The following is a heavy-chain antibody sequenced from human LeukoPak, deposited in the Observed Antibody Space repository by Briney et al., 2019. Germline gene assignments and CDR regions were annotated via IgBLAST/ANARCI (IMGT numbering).Heavy chain of an antibody. Sequence: ASVKVSCKASGYTSTGYYMHRVRQAPGQGLEWMGWINPNSGGTNYAQKFQGRVTMTRDTSISTAYMELSRLRSDDTAVYYCATLAYYDFWSGSYYYGMDVWGQGTTVTVSS. J-gene: IGHJ6*02. CDR2: INPNSGGT. CDR3: ATLAYYDFWSGSYYYGMDV. V-gene: IGHV1-2*02. CDR1: GYTSTGYY. D-gene: IGHD3-3*01.